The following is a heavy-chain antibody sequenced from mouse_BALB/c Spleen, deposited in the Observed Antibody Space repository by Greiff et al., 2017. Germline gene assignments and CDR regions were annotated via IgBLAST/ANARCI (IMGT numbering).Heavy chain of an antibody. J-gene: IGHJ4*01. CDR1: GFTFSSYG. CDR2: INSNGGST. CDR3: ARDPYGNYFMDY. Sequence: EVQLVESGGGLVQPGGSLKLSCAASGFTFSSYGMSWVRQTPDKRLELVATINSNGGSTYYPDSVKGRFTISRDNAKNTLYLQMSSLKSEDTARYYCARDPYGNYFMDYWGQGTSVTVSS. D-gene: IGHD2-1*01. V-gene: IGHV5-6-3*01.